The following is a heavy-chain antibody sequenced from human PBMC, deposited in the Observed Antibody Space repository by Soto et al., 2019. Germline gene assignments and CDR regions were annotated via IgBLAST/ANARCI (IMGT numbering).Heavy chain of an antibody. CDR1: GFIFSNYW. D-gene: IGHD6-6*01. Sequence: ESGGGLVQPGGSLRLSCAASGFIFSNYWMTWVRQAPGKGLEWVANIKQDGSHTYYMDSVKGRFTISRDNAKNSVYLQMNSLRAEDTAVFYCARIGYSSSSLDYWGQGTLVTVSS. J-gene: IGHJ4*02. V-gene: IGHV3-7*03. CDR3: ARIGYSSSSLDY. CDR2: IKQDGSHT.